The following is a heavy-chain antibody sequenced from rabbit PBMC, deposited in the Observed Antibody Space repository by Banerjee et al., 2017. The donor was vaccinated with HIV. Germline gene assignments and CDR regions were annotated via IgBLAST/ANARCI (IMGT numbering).Heavy chain of an antibody. CDR1: GFDLSSYYY. CDR2: MQPSSGST. V-gene: IGHV1S45*01. J-gene: IGHJ4*01. CDR3: ARMVVVDRYINL. D-gene: IGHD2-1*01. Sequence: QEQLEESGGGLVKPEGSLTLTCKASGFDLSSYYYICWVRQAPGKGLELITCMQPSSGSTWYASWAKGRFTISKTSSTTVTLQMTSLTAADTATYFCARMVVVDRYINLWGPGTLVTVS.